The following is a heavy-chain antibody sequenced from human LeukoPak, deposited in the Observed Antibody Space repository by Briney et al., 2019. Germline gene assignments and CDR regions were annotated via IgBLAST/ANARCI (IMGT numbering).Heavy chain of an antibody. Sequence: GGSLRLSCAASGFTFSSYSMTWVRQAPGKGLEWVSSISSSSSYIYYADSVKGRFTISRDNAKNLMFLQMNSLRVEDTAVYYCGRLWFGELYLPFDYWGQGSLVTVSS. CDR2: ISSSSSYI. D-gene: IGHD3-10*01. CDR3: GRLWFGELYLPFDY. CDR1: GFTFSSYS. V-gene: IGHV3-21*01. J-gene: IGHJ4*02.